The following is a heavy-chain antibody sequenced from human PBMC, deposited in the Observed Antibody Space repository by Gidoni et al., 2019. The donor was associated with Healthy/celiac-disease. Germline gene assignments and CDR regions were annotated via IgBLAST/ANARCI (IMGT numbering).Heavy chain of an antibody. CDR1: GYTFTSYY. J-gene: IGHJ4*02. CDR2: INPSGGST. V-gene: IGHV1-46*01. Sequence: QVQLVQSGAEVKKPGASVKVSCKASGYTFTSYYMHWVRQAPGQGLEWMGIINPSGGSTSYAQKFQGRVTMTRDTSTSTVYMELSSLRSEDTAVYYCARDTATTVVLAYYFDYWGQGTLVTVSS. CDR3: ARDTATTVVLAYYFDY. D-gene: IGHD4-17*01.